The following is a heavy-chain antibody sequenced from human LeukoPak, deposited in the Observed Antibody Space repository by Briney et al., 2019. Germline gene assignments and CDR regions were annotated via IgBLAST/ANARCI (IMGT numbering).Heavy chain of an antibody. V-gene: IGHV4-59*01. CDR2: IYYSGST. CDR1: GGSISSYY. D-gene: IGHD2-2*01. J-gene: IGHJ4*02. Sequence: SETLSLTCTVSGGSISSYYWSWIRQPPGKGLEWTGYIYYSGSTNYNPSLKSRVTISVDTSKNQFSLKLSSVTAADTAVYYCARERVVPAATFDYWGQGTLVTVSS. CDR3: ARERVVPAATFDY.